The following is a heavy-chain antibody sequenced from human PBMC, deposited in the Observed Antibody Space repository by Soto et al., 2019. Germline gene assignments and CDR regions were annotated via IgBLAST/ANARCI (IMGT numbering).Heavy chain of an antibody. V-gene: IGHV3-23*01. CDR2: ITGSGDST. J-gene: IGHJ4*02. Sequence: GGSLRLSCVVSGFTFSSYGMSWVRQAPGKGLEWVSLITGSGDSTYYADSARGRFTISRDNADNLLYLEMNSLRAEDTALYYCARDVDADFRTDFDYWGWGTLVTVSS. D-gene: IGHD4-17*01. CDR1: GFTFSSYG. CDR3: ARDVDADFRTDFDY.